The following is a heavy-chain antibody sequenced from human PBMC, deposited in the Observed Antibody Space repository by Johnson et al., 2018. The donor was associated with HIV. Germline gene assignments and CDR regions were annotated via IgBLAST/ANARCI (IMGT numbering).Heavy chain of an antibody. Sequence: VQLVESGGGLVQPGGSLRLSCAASGFTVSSNYMSWVRQAPGKGLEWVSVIYSGGSTYYADSVKGRFTISGDNSKNTLYLQMNSLRAEDTAVYYCARGVGSGWYFEIGDDAFDIWGQGTMVTVSS. J-gene: IGHJ3*02. CDR1: GFTVSSNY. V-gene: IGHV3-66*01. D-gene: IGHD6-19*01. CDR3: ARGVGSGWYFEIGDDAFDI. CDR2: IYSGGST.